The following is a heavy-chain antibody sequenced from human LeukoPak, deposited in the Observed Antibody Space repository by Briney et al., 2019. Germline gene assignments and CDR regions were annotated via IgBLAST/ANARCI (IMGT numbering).Heavy chain of an antibody. V-gene: IGHV1-18*01. J-gene: IGHJ4*02. CDR1: GYTFTSYG. Sequence: ASVKVSCKASGYTFTSYGISWVRQAPGQGLEWMGWISAYNGNTYYAQKLQGRVTMTTDTSTSTAYMELRSLRSDDTAVYYCARDGAGGPVDHYDSSGYPMDYWGQGTLVTVSS. CDR3: ARDGAGGPVDHYDSSGYPMDY. CDR2: ISAYNGNT. D-gene: IGHD3-22*01.